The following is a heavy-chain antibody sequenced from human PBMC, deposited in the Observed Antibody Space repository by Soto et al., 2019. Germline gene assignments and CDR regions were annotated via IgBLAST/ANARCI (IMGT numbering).Heavy chain of an antibody. V-gene: IGHV4-31*03. CDR3: ARSVFP. J-gene: IGHJ5*02. CDR1: GGSISSGGYY. Sequence: SETLSLTCTVSGGSISSGGYYWNWIRQHPGKGLERIGYIYYSGSIYYNPSLKSRVTISVEKSKNQFSLKLSSVTAADTAVYYCARSVFPWGQGTLVTVSS. CDR2: IYYSGSI.